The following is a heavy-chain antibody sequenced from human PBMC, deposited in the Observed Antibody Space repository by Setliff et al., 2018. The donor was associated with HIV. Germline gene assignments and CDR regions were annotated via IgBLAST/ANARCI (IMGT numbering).Heavy chain of an antibody. CDR3: AREGRGDWSYYFDY. D-gene: IGHD2-21*02. J-gene: IGHJ4*02. Sequence: SETLSLTCAVSGYAISSGYYWGWIRRPPGKGLEWIGSIYARGSTYYNPSLKSRVTISVDTSKNQFSLKLSSVTAADTAVYYCAREGRGDWSYYFDYWGQGTLVTVSS. CDR1: GYAISSGYY. V-gene: IGHV4-38-2*02. CDR2: IYARGST.